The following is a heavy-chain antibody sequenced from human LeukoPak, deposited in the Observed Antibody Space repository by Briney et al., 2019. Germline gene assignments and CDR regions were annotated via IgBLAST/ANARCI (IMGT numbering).Heavy chain of an antibody. CDR3: ARVGYCSSTSCSGDY. Sequence: GASVKVSCKASGYTFTGYYMHWVRQAPGQGLEWMGRINPNSGGTNYAQKFQGRVTMTRDTSISTAYMELSRLRSDDTAVYYCARVGYCSSTSCSGDYWGQGTLVTVSS. J-gene: IGHJ4*02. D-gene: IGHD2-2*01. CDR2: INPNSGGT. CDR1: GYTFTGYY. V-gene: IGHV1-2*06.